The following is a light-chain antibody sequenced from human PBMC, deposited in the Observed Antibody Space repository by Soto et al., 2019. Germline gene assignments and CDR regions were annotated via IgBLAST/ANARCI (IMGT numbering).Light chain of an antibody. J-gene: IGLJ2*01. V-gene: IGLV2-23*01. CDR2: EGS. Sequence: QSVLTQPASVSGSPGQSITISCTGSSSDVGSYNLVSWYQQLPGEAPKLMIYEGSKRPSGVSNRFSGSKSGNTASLTISGLHAEDEADYYCCSFERSITLVFGGGTKVTVL. CDR1: SSDVGSYNL. CDR3: CSFERSITLV.